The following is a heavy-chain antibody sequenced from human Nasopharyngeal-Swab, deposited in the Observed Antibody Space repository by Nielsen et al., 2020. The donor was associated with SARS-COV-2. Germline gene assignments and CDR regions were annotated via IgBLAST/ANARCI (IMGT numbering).Heavy chain of an antibody. CDR1: NNYN. CDR3: ARDGLDYDFWSAYFMDV. D-gene: IGHD3-3*01. CDR2: ISSSSSYI. Sequence: NNYNFNWVRQAPGKGLEWVSSISSSSSYIYYADSVKGRFTISRDNAKNSLYLQMNSLRAEDTAVYYCARDGLDYDFWSAYFMDVWGQGTTVTVSS. J-gene: IGHJ6*02. V-gene: IGHV3-21*01.